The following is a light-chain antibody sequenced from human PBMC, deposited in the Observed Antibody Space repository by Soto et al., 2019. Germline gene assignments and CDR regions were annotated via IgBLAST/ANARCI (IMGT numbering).Light chain of an antibody. CDR3: QKRSNWPIT. J-gene: IGKJ5*01. CDR2: SAS. CDR1: QSVSTN. V-gene: IGKV3-11*01. Sequence: EVVLTQSPATLSLSPGERATLSCRASQSVSTNVAWYQHKPGQPPRLLIYSASNRATGIPARFSGSGSGTDFTLTISSLEPEDFAVYYCQKRSNWPITFGQGTRLEIK.